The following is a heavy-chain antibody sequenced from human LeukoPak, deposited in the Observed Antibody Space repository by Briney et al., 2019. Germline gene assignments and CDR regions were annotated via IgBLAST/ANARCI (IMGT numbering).Heavy chain of an antibody. CDR1: GGSISRYY. CDR2: IYYSGST. D-gene: IGHD3-22*01. J-gene: IGHJ4*02. V-gene: IGHV4-59*01. CDR3: ARVKSSGYYTLYYFDY. Sequence: SETLSLTCTVSGGSISRYYWTWIRQPPGKGLEWIGYIYYSGSTKYNPSLKSRVTISVDMSKNQFSLKLSSVVAADTAIYYCARVKSSGYYTLYYFDYWGQGTLVTVSS.